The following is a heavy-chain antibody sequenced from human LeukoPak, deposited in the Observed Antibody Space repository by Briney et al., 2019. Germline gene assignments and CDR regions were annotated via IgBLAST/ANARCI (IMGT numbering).Heavy chain of an antibody. CDR3: AREVGATVIDY. CDR2: ISSSGSTI. Sequence: GGSLRLSCAASGFTFSSYAMSWVRQAPGKGLEWVSYISSSGSTIYYADSVKGRFTISRDNAKNSLYLQMNSLRAEDTAVYYCAREVGATVIDYWGQGTLVTVSS. J-gene: IGHJ4*02. D-gene: IGHD1-26*01. CDR1: GFTFSSYA. V-gene: IGHV3-48*04.